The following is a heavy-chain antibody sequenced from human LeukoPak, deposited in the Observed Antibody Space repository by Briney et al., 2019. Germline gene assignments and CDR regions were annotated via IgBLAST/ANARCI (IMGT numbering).Heavy chain of an antibody. Sequence: SETLSLTCAVYGGSFSGYHWGWIRQPPGKGLEWIGSIYHSGSTYYNPSLKSRVTISVDTSKNQFSLKLSSVTAADTAVYYCARTSITIFGVDAFDIWGQGTMVTVSS. CDR3: ARTSITIFGVDAFDI. CDR1: GGSFSGYH. J-gene: IGHJ3*02. V-gene: IGHV4-38-2*01. CDR2: IYHSGST. D-gene: IGHD3-3*01.